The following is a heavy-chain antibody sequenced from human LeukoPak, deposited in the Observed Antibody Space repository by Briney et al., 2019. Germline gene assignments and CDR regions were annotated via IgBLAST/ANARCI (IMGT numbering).Heavy chain of an antibody. Sequence: GASVKVSCKASGYTFTGYYMHWVRQAPGQGLEWMGWINPNSGGTNYAQKFQGRVTMTRDTSISTAYMELSRLRSDDTAVYYCARDLYDSSGYYSPDWGQGTLVTVSS. J-gene: IGHJ4*02. CDR3: ARDLYDSSGYYSPD. D-gene: IGHD3-22*01. V-gene: IGHV1-2*02. CDR2: INPNSGGT. CDR1: GYTFTGYY.